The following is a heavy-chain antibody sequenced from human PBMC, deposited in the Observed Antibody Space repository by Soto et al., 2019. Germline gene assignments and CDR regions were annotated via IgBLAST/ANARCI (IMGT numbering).Heavy chain of an antibody. CDR2: INPSGGST. CDR3: ARDEDSGYSSSFGLKWFDP. V-gene: IGHV1-46*03. Sequence: ASVKVSCKASGYTFTSYYMHWVRQAPGQGLEWMGIINPSGGSTSHAQKFQGRVTMTRDTSTSTVYMELSSLRSEDTAVYYCARDEDSGYSSSFGLKWFDPWGQGTLVTVSS. CDR1: GYTFTSYY. D-gene: IGHD6-13*01. J-gene: IGHJ5*02.